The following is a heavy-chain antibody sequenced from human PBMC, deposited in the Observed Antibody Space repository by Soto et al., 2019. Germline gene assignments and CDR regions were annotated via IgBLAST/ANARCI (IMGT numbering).Heavy chain of an antibody. V-gene: IGHV4-39*01. Sequence: QLQLQESGPGLVKPSETLSLTCTVSGGSISSRPDYWGWILQPPGKGLEWIGSIFYTGNTYFKPSLKSRVTISIDTSKNQFYLKVSSVTAADTAVYYCARHTAADDFYYYYYGMDVWGQGTTVTVSS. CDR1: GGSISSRPDY. D-gene: IGHD6-13*01. J-gene: IGHJ6*02. CDR3: ARHTAADDFYYYYYGMDV. CDR2: IFYTGNT.